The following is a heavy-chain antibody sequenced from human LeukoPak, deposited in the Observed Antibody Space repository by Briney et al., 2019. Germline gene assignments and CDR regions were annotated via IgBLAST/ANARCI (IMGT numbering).Heavy chain of an antibody. Sequence: GGSLRLSCAASGFNFSSYAMGWVRRAPGKGPEWVSSVSGSGRSTCYTDSVKGRFTISRDNSNNTLYLHLNTLIAGDTALYYCAKQGRYRVYSAFDSWGQGALVTVSS. CDR1: GFNFSSYA. J-gene: IGHJ4*02. CDR3: AKQGRYRVYSAFDS. CDR2: VSGSGRST. D-gene: IGHD2-8*01. V-gene: IGHV3-23*01.